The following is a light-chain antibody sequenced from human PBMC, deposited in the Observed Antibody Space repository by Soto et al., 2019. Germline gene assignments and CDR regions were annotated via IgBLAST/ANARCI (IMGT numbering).Light chain of an antibody. CDR2: EVS. Sequence: QSALTQPASVSGSPGQSITISCTGTSSDVGGYNYVSWYQQHPGTSPKLMIYEVSNRPSGVSNRFSGSKSGNTASLIISGLQAEDEGDYYCSSYTARSTWVFGGATKVTVL. J-gene: IGLJ3*02. CDR1: SSDVGGYNY. CDR3: SSYTARSTWV. V-gene: IGLV2-14*01.